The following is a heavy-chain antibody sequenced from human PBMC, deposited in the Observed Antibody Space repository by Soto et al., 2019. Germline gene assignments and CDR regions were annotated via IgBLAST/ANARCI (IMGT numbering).Heavy chain of an antibody. Sequence: SETLSLTCAVYGGSFSGYYWSWIRQPPGKGLEWIGEINHSGSTNYNPSLKSRVTISVDTSKNQFSLKLSSVTAADTAVYYCARKRSGIAARSNWFDPWGQGTLVTVSS. D-gene: IGHD6-6*01. V-gene: IGHV4-34*01. J-gene: IGHJ5*02. CDR1: GGSFSGYY. CDR2: INHSGST. CDR3: ARKRSGIAARSNWFDP.